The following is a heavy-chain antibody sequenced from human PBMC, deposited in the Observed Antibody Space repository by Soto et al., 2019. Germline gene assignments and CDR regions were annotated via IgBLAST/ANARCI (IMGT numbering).Heavy chain of an antibody. V-gene: IGHV4-30-2*01. D-gene: IGHD6-25*01. CDR1: GASLSSGGYS. J-gene: IGHJ4*02. CDR2: VYRSGTT. CDR3: ASSGKYYFVC. Sequence: QLQLQESGSGLVKPSQTLSLTCAVSGASLSSGGYSWSWIRQPPGKDLEWIGYVYRSGTTYYNPQLKXXVXMXXGRCKQKFSLKLTSVTAADTAVYYCASSGKYYFVCWGQGSLVTVSS.